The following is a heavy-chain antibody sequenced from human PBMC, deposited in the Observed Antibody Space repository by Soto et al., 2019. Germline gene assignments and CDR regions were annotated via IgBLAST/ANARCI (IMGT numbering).Heavy chain of an antibody. J-gene: IGHJ5*02. CDR3: ARPYCDSTSCYTDWFDP. V-gene: IGHV1-8*01. CDR2: VNPKSGNT. CDR1: GYSFSTYD. D-gene: IGHD2-2*02. Sequence: QVQLVQSGAEVKRPGASVKVSCKASGYSFSTYDINWVRQAAGHGLEWMGWVNPKSGNTDYAQRFRGRVTMTSNTSISTAYMELSALTPEDTAVYYCARPYCDSTSCYTDWFDPWGQGTLVTVSS.